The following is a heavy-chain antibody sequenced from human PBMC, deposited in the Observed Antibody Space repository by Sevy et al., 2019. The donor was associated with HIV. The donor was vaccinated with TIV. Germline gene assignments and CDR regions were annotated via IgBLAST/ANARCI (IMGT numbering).Heavy chain of an antibody. J-gene: IGHJ4*02. CDR2: ISYDGGNK. Sequence: GESLKISCAASGFTFSMYAIKWVRQAPGKGLEWVALISYDGGNKYHEDSVKGRFTISRDNSKNTRYLQMNSLGAEDTAVYYCARVNSFDGDYVGGDYWGQGTLVTVSS. CDR1: GFTFSMYA. D-gene: IGHD4-17*01. CDR3: ARVNSFDGDYVGGDY. V-gene: IGHV3-30-3*01.